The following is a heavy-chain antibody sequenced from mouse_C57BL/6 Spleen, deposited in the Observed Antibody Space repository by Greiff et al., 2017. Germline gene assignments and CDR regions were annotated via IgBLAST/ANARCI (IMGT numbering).Heavy chain of an antibody. CDR1: GFTFSSYA. CDR2: ISSGGDYN. CDR3: AREESTETSDWYFGV. Sequence: EVMLVESGGGLVKPGGSLKLSCAASGFTFSSYAMSWVRQTPEKRLEWVAYISSGGDYNYYADNVKGRFTISRDNARNTLYLQMSSLKSEDTTMYYCAREESTETSDWYFGVWGTRTTVTVAS. J-gene: IGHJ1*03. V-gene: IGHV5S21*01. D-gene: IGHD4-1*02.